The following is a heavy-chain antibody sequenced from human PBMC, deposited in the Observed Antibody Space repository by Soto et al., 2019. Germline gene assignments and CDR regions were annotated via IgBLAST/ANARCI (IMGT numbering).Heavy chain of an antibody. J-gene: IGHJ6*02. Sequence: ASVKVSCKASGYTFTSYYMHWVRQAPGQGLEWMGIINPSGGSTSYAQKFQGRVTMTRDTSTSTVYMELSSLRSEDTAVYYCARLRLEPDYYYYGMDVWGQGTTVTVSS. V-gene: IGHV1-46*01. CDR3: ARLRLEPDYYYYGMDV. D-gene: IGHD1-1*01. CDR1: GYTFTSYY. CDR2: INPSGGST.